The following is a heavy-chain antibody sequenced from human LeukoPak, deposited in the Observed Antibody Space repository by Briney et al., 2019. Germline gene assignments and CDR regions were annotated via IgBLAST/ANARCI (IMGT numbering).Heavy chain of an antibody. CDR1: GASISSYY. CDR3: ARDSGGKWYSSSYYGMDV. V-gene: IGHV4-59*01. J-gene: IGHJ6*02. Sequence: SETLSLTCTVSGASISSYYWSWIRQPPGKGLEWIGYIYYSGSTNYNPSLKSRVTISVDTSKNQFSLKLSSVTAADTAVYYCARDSGGKWYSSSYYGMDVWGQGTTVTVSS. CDR2: IYYSGST. D-gene: IGHD6-13*01.